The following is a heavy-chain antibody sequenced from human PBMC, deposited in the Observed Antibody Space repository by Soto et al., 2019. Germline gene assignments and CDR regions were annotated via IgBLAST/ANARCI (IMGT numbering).Heavy chain of an antibody. D-gene: IGHD2-2*01. CDR3: ARLGYCSSTSCYYGWFDP. CDR2: IKQDGSEK. Sequence: LRLSCAASGFTFSSYWMSWVRQAPGKGLEWVANIKQDGSEKYYVDSVKGRFTISRDNAKNSLYLQMNSLRAEDTAVYYCARLGYCSSTSCYYGWFDPWGQGTLVTVSS. J-gene: IGHJ5*02. V-gene: IGHV3-7*03. CDR1: GFTFSSYW.